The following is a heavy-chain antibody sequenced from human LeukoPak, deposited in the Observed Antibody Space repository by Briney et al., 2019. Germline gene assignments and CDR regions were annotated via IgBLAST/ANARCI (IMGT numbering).Heavy chain of an antibody. J-gene: IGHJ4*02. CDR3: ARLIAAYYYDSSGYFDY. CDR2: IYTSGST. CDR1: GGSISSYY. V-gene: IGHV4-4*07. Sequence: PSETLSLTCTVSGGSISSYYWSWIRQPAGKGLEWIGRIYTSGSTNYNPSLKSRVTMSVDTSKNQFSLKLSSVTAADTAVYYCARLIAAYYYDSSGYFDYWGQGTLVTVSS. D-gene: IGHD3-22*01.